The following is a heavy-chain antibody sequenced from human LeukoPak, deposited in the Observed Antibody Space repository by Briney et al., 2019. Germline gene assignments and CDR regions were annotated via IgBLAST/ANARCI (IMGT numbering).Heavy chain of an antibody. CDR1: GFTFSSYW. D-gene: IGHD5-18*01. CDR2: IKQDGSEK. Sequence: GGSLRLSCAASGFTFSSYWMSWVRQAPGKGLEWVANIKQDGSEKYYVDSVKDRFTISRDNAKNSLYLQMNSLRAEDTAVYYCARVPGRGYSFPEVYWGQGTLVTVSS. V-gene: IGHV3-7*01. J-gene: IGHJ4*02. CDR3: ARVPGRGYSFPEVY.